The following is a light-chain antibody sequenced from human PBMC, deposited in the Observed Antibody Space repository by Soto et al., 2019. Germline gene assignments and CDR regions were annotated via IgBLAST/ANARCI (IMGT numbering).Light chain of an antibody. V-gene: IGKV1-39*01. CDR2: AAS. CDR3: HQTYNTPRT. J-gene: IGKJ1*01. CDR1: QSMSNN. Sequence: DIQMTQSPSSLAASVGDRVTITCRASQSMSNNLNWYQQKPGKAPKLLIYAASSLQRGVPSRFSGSGSGTHFTLTISSLQPEDFATYYCHQTYNTPRTFGQGTKVEIK.